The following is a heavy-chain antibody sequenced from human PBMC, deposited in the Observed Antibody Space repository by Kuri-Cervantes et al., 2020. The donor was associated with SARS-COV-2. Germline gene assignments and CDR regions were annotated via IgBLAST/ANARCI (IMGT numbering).Heavy chain of an antibody. CDR3: ARKISITILVRVWQYFDY. V-gene: IGHV1-2*02. Sequence: ASVKVSCKASGYTFTGYYMHWVRQAPGQGLEWMGWINPNSGGTNYAQKFQGRVTMTRDTSISTAYMELSRLRFDDTAVYYCARKISITILVRVWQYFDYWGQGTLVTVSS. D-gene: IGHD3-3*01. J-gene: IGHJ4*02. CDR1: GYTFTGYY. CDR2: INPNSGGT.